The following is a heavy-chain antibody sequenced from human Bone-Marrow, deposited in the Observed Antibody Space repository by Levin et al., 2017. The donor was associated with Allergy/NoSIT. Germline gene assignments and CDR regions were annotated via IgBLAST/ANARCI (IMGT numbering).Heavy chain of an antibody. CDR3: AKNLGEVERGPYGMDV. D-gene: IGHD3-16*01. Sequence: LSLTCAASGFTFGDYAMHWVRQVPGKGLEWVSDISWDSGIRGYADSVKGRFTISRDNAKNSLYLQMNSLRPEDSALYYCAKNLGEVERGPYGMDVWGQGTTVTVSS. V-gene: IGHV3-9*01. CDR1: GFTFGDYA. J-gene: IGHJ6*02. CDR2: ISWDSGIR.